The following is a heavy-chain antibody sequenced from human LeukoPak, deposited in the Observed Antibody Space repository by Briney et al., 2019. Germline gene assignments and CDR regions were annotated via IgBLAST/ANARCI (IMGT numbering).Heavy chain of an antibody. J-gene: IGHJ4*02. Sequence: SVKVSCKASGGTFSSYAISWVRQPPGQGLEWMGGIIPIFGTANYAQKFQGRVTITADESTSTAYMELSSLRSEDTAVYYCARYHYYDSSGYYQFDYWGQGTLVTVSS. CDR2: IIPIFGTA. CDR3: ARYHYYDSSGYYQFDY. CDR1: GGTFSSYA. D-gene: IGHD3-22*01. V-gene: IGHV1-69*13.